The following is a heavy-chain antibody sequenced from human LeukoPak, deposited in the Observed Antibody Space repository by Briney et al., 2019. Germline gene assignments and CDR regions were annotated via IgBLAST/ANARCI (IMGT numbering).Heavy chain of an antibody. J-gene: IGHJ4*02. CDR1: GGTFSSYA. V-gene: IGHV1-69*13. Sequence: SVTVSCTASGGTFSSYAISWVRQAPGQGLEWMGGIIPIFGTANYAQKFQGRVTITADESTSTAYMELSSLRSEDTAVYYCARDLGGAPLFDYWGQGTLVTVSS. D-gene: IGHD1-26*01. CDR2: IIPIFGTA. CDR3: ARDLGGAPLFDY.